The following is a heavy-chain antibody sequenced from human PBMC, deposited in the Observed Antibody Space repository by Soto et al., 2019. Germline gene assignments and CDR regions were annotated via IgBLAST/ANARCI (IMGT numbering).Heavy chain of an antibody. CDR2: IYTSGST. J-gene: IGHJ6*02. D-gene: IGHD3-10*01. CDR3: ARDGTSLLWFGESSYNYGMDV. Sequence: PSETLSLTCTVSGTSISSYYWSWIRQPAGKGLEWIGRIYTSGSTNYNPSLKSRVTMSVDTSKNQFSLKLSSVTAADTAVYYCARDGTSLLWFGESSYNYGMDVWGQGTTVTVSS. V-gene: IGHV4-4*07. CDR1: GTSISSYY.